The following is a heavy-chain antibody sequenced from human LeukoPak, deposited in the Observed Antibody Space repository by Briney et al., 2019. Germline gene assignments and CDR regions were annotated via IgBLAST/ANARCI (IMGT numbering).Heavy chain of an antibody. D-gene: IGHD4-23*01. Sequence: GGSLRLSCAASGFTFSSYEMHWVRQAPGKGLEWVSYISSSGSTIYYADSVKGRFTISRDNAKNSLYLQMNSLRAEDTAVYYCARDYGGSSPFDHWGQGTLVTVSS. V-gene: IGHV3-48*03. J-gene: IGHJ4*02. CDR1: GFTFSSYE. CDR2: ISSSGSTI. CDR3: ARDYGGSSPFDH.